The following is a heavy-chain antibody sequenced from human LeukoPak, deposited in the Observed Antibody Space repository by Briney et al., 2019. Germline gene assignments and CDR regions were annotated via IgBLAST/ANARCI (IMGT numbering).Heavy chain of an antibody. Sequence: PGGSLRLSCAASRFIFGNYPISWVRQAPGKVLEWVSAIRGSGVITYYADSVKGRFTISRDNSNNTLYLQMNSLRAEDTAVYYCAKEGYGSTWNADFDYWGQGTLVIVSS. CDR1: RFIFGNYP. CDR2: IRGSGVIT. J-gene: IGHJ4*02. CDR3: AKEGYGSTWNADFDY. V-gene: IGHV3-23*01. D-gene: IGHD6-13*01.